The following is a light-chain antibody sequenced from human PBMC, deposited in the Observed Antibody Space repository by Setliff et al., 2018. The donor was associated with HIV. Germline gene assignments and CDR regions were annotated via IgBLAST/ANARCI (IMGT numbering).Light chain of an antibody. Sequence: QSALTQPASVSGSPGQSITISCTGTSSDVGGYNYVSWYQQHPGKAPKFMIYDVSKRPSGVSNRFSGSKSGNTASLTISGPRAEDEGDYYCSSYTSSSTYVFGTGTKVTVL. CDR1: SSDVGGYNY. J-gene: IGLJ1*01. CDR2: DVS. V-gene: IGLV2-14*01. CDR3: SSYTSSSTYV.